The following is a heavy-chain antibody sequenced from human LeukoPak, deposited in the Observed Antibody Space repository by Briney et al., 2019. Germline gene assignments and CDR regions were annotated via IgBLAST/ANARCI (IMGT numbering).Heavy chain of an antibody. Sequence: AGGSLRLSCVASGFTFGTDRMNWVRQALGKGLVWVSRIDSDGLTTYADSVKGRFTISRDNAKNTLYLQMNSLRAEDTAVYYCGGGGYLLDYWGQGTLVTVSS. J-gene: IGHJ4*02. CDR3: GGGGYLLDY. CDR1: GFTFGTDR. D-gene: IGHD1-26*01. V-gene: IGHV3-74*01. CDR2: IDSDGLT.